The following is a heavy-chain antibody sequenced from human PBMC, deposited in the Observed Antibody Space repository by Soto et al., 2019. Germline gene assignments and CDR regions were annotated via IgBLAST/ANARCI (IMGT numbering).Heavy chain of an antibody. D-gene: IGHD6-13*01. V-gene: IGHV3-30-3*01. J-gene: IGHJ4*02. CDR2: ISFDGGSK. Sequence: QVQLVESGGGVVQPGRSLRLSCVASGFTFSGHSMHWVRQAPGKGLEWVAVISFDGGSKYHADSVKGRFTISRDNSKNPLYLQMNTLRAEDTAVYHCARGWAGYSRSWHYFDHWGQGTLVTVSS. CDR3: ARGWAGYSRSWHYFDH. CDR1: GFTFSGHS.